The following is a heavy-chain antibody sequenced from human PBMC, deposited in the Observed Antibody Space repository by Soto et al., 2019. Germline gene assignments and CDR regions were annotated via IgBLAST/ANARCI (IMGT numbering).Heavy chain of an antibody. V-gene: IGHV4-4*07. CDR2: IQANGNT. Sequence: SETLSLTCTISADSISNDYWWSWIRQPAGKGLEWIGRIQANGNTYYNPSLKSRVTVSVDTSKNQFSLKVRSVTAADTAVYYCAKGAGPPWFDPWGQGTLVTVSS. CDR3: AKGAGPPWFDP. CDR1: ADSISNDY. J-gene: IGHJ5*02.